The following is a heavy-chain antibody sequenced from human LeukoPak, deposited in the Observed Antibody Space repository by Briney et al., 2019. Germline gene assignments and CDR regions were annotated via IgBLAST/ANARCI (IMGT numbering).Heavy chain of an antibody. J-gene: IGHJ6*03. V-gene: IGHV4-39*01. D-gene: IGHD3-10*01. CDR1: GGSISSYY. Sequence: PSETLSLTCTVSGGSISSYYWGWIRQPPGKGLEWIGSIYYSGSTYYNPSLKSRVTISVDTSKNQFPLKLSSVSAADTAVYYCARRYAYYYGSGSYYNSLHYYYYMDVWGKGTTVTVSS. CDR2: IYYSGST. CDR3: ARRYAYYYGSGSYYNSLHYYYYMDV.